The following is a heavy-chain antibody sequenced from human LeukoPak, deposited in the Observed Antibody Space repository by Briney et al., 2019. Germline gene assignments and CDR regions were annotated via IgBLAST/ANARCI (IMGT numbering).Heavy chain of an antibody. V-gene: IGHV4-34*01. J-gene: IGHJ6*03. D-gene: IGHD2-2*01. Sequence: SETLSLTCAVYGGSFSGYYWSWIRQPPGKELEWIGEINHSGSTNYNPSLKSRVTISVDTSKNQFSLKLSSVTAADTAVYYCARGRRPAASTYCYYYYMDVWGKGTTVTVSS. CDR1: GGSFSGYY. CDR2: INHSGST. CDR3: ARGRRPAASTYCYYYYMDV.